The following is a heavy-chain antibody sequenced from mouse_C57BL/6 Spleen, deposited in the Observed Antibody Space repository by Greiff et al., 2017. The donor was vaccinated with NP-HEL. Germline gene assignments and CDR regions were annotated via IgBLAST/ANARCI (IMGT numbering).Heavy chain of an antibody. CDR3: AIPYDLYYYAMDY. Sequence: QVQLQQPGAELVKPGASVKVSCKASGYTFTSYWMHWVKQRPGQGLEWIGRIHPSDSDTNYNQKFKGKATLTVDKSSSTAYMQRSSLTSEDSAVYYCAIPYDLYYYAMDYWGQGTSVTVSS. J-gene: IGHJ4*01. V-gene: IGHV1-74*01. CDR2: IHPSDSDT. CDR1: GYTFTSYW. D-gene: IGHD2-3*01.